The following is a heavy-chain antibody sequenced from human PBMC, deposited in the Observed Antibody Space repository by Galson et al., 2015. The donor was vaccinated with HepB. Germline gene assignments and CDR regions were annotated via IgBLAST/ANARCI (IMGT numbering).Heavy chain of an antibody. CDR2: IKSNTDGETT. V-gene: IGHV3-15*07. CDR1: GFTFRNAW. J-gene: IGHJ4*02. CDR3: WNVNWGLGARGN. D-gene: IGHD7-27*01. Sequence: SLRLSCAASGFTFRNAWMNWVRQAPGKGLEWVGSIKSNTDGETTDYASPVKGRFTISRDDSKNTVYLQMNSLKTEDTAVYYCWNVNWGLGARGNWGQGTLVTVSS.